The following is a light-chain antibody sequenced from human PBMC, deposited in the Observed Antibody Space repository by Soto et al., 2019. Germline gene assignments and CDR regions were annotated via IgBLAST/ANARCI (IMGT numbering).Light chain of an antibody. Sequence: DIQVTQSPSSLSASVGDRVTITCQTSQDIRNDLNWYQQKPGTAPKLLIYDTSNLQPGVPSRFSGSGSGTHFSLTITCLQPEDLATYYCQPYDFVFVTFGQGTRLEI. CDR1: QDIRND. J-gene: IGKJ5*01. CDR3: QPYDFVFVT. CDR2: DTS. V-gene: IGKV1-33*01.